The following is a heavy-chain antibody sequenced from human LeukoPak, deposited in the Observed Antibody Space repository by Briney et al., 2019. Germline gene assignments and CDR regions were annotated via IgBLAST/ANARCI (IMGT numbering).Heavy chain of an antibody. V-gene: IGHV4-34*01. J-gene: IGHJ5*02. Sequence: PSETLSLTCAVYGGSFSGYYWSWTRQAPGKGLEWIGEIHHSGSTNYNPSLKSRVTISVDTSKNQFSLKLSSVTAADTAVYYCARVRFSGGYCSSTSCYRGLAWFDPWGQGTLVTVSS. CDR1: GGSFSGYY. CDR3: ARVRFSGGYCSSTSCYRGLAWFDP. D-gene: IGHD2-2*01. CDR2: IHHSGST.